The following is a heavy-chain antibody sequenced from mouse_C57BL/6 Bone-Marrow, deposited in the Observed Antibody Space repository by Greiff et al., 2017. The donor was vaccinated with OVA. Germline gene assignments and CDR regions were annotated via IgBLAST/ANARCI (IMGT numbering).Heavy chain of an antibody. V-gene: IGHV1-59*01. Sequence: VQLQQPGAELVRPGTSVKLSCKASGYTFTSYWMHWVKQRPGQGLEWIGVIDPSDSYTNYNQKFKGKATLTVDTSSSTAYMQLSSLTSEDSAVYYCARGLLLRRYAMDDWGQGTSVTVSS. D-gene: IGHD1-1*01. CDR1: GYTFTSYW. J-gene: IGHJ4*01. CDR3: ARGLLLRRYAMDD. CDR2: IDPSDSYT.